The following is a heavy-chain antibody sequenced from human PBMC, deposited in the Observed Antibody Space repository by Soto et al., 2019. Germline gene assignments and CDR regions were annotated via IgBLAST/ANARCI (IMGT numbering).Heavy chain of an antibody. CDR1: GFIFNDYS. CDR3: ARDRVPGSGLPAY. CDR2: ISSMSSTI. D-gene: IGHD6-19*01. V-gene: IGHV3-48*02. J-gene: IGHJ4*02. Sequence: EVQLVESGGALVQPGGALRLSCEASGFIFNDYSMNWVRQAPGKRLEWISYISSMSSTILHAESVKGRFTTSRDNAKNSLYLQMNRLRDEDTGVYYCARDRVPGSGLPAYWGQGTLVAVSS.